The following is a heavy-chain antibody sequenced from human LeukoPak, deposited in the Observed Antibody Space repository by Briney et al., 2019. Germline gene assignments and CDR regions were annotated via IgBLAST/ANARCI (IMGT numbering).Heavy chain of an antibody. J-gene: IGHJ3*02. V-gene: IGHV4-34*01. D-gene: IGHD2-2*01. CDR3: ARRGDIVVVPAAIAAFDI. CDR2: INHSGST. Sequence: PSETLSLTCAVYGGSFSGYYWSWIRQPPGKGLEWIGEINHSGSTNYNPSLKSRVTISVDTSKNQFSLKLSSVTAADTAVYYCARRGDIVVVPAAIAAFDIWGQGTMVTVSS. CDR1: GGSFSGYY.